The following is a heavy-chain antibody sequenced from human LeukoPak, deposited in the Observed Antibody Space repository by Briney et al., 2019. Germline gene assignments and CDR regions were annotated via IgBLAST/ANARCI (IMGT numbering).Heavy chain of an antibody. CDR3: AKLDPSGDFYYYGMDV. D-gene: IGHD3-9*01. J-gene: IGHJ6*02. CDR1: GFTFSNYA. V-gene: IGHV3-23*01. Sequence: GGSLRLSCAASGFTFSNYAMSWVRQAPGKGLEWVSAISGSGGRTFYTDSVKGRFTISRDNSKNTLYLQMNSLRAEDTAVYYCAKLDPSGDFYYYGMDVWGQGTTVTVSS. CDR2: ISGSGGRT.